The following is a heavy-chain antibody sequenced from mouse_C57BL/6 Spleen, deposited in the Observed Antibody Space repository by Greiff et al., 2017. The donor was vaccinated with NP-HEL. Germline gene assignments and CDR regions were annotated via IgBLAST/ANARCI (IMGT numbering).Heavy chain of an antibody. D-gene: IGHD4-1*01. CDR3: ASSGTWFDY. V-gene: IGHV3-6*01. J-gene: IGHJ2*01. CDR2: ISYDGSN. CDR1: GYSITSGYY. Sequence: EVKLVESGPGLVKPSQSLSLTCSVTGYSITSGYYWNWIRQFPGNKLEWMGYISYDGSNNYNPSLKNRISITRDTSKNQFFLKLNSVTTEDTATYYCASSGTWFDYWGQGTTLTVSS.